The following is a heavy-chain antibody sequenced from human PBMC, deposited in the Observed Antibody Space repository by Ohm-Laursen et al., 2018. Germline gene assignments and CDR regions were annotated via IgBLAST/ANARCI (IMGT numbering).Heavy chain of an antibody. CDR3: ARVGFPMIVGKGWFDP. V-gene: IGHV4-61*01. D-gene: IGHD3-22*01. J-gene: IGHJ5*02. Sequence: SVTLSLTCTVSGGSVSSGSYYWSWIRQPPGKGLEWIGYISYSGNTNYNPSLKSRVTISVDTSKNQFSLKLRSVTAADTAVYYCARVGFPMIVGKGWFDPWGQGTLVTVSS. CDR1: GGSVSSGSYY. CDR2: ISYSGNT.